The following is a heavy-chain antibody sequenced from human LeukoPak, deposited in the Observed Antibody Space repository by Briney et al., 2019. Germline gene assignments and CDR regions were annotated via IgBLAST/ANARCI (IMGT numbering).Heavy chain of an antibody. J-gene: IGHJ1*01. CDR3: ARGYCSSTICFQYFHH. V-gene: IGHV4-59*01. D-gene: IGHD2-2*01. CDR1: SDSISSSS. Sequence: PSETLSLTCTVSSDSISSSSWSWIRQPPGKGLEWIGYIYYSGSTNYNPSLKSRVAISVDTSKNQSSLKLNSVTAADTAVYYCARGYCSSTICFQYFHHWGQGTLVTVSS. CDR2: IYYSGST.